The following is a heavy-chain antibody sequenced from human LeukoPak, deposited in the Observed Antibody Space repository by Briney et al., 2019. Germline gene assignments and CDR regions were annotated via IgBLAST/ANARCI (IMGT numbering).Heavy chain of an antibody. CDR1: GGTFSSYA. V-gene: IGHV1-69*05. CDR2: IIPIFGTA. Sequence: SVKVSCKASGGTFSSYAVGWVRQAPGQGLEWMGGIIPIFGTANYAQKFQGRVTITTDESTSTAYMELSSLRSEDTAVYYCAREYSSGYSYYFDYWGQGTLVTVSS. J-gene: IGHJ4*02. CDR3: AREYSSGYSYYFDY. D-gene: IGHD3-22*01.